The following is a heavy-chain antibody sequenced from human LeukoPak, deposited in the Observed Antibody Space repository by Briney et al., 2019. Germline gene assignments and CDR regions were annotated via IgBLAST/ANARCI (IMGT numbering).Heavy chain of an antibody. CDR1: GFTFSNYW. CDR2: INTDGSIT. V-gene: IGHV3-74*01. D-gene: IGHD5-24*01. Sequence: GGSLTLSCAASGFTFSNYWMLWVRQGPGKGLVWVSNINTDGSITNYADSVRGRFSISRDNAKNTLYLQMNSLGAEDTAVYYCGRDNNYKVDVWGKGTTVTVSS. CDR3: GRDNNYKVDV. J-gene: IGHJ6*04.